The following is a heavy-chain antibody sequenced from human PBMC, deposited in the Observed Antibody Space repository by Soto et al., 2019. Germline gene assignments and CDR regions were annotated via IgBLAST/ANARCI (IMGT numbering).Heavy chain of an antibody. CDR3: AREAYSSFYYYYGMDV. V-gene: IGHV3-11*01. D-gene: IGHD6-6*01. J-gene: IGHJ6*02. CDR1: GFTFSDYY. Sequence: GGSLRLSCAASGFTFSDYYMSWIRQAPGKGLEWVSYISSSGSTIYYADSVKGRFTISRDNAKKSLYLQMNSLRAEDTAVYYCAREAYSSFYYYYGMDVWGQGTTVTVSS. CDR2: ISSSGSTI.